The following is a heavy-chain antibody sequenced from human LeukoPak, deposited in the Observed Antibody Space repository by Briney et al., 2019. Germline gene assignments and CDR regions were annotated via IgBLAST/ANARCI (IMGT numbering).Heavy chain of an antibody. CDR1: GGSISSYY. J-gene: IGHJ4*02. Sequence: PSETLSLTCTVSGGSISSYYWSWIRHPPGKGLEWIGYIYYSGSSNYNPSLKSRVTISVDTSKNQFSLKLSSVTAADTAIYYCARGGGRDGYNSIFDYWGQGTLLTVSS. CDR2: IYYSGSS. D-gene: IGHD5-24*01. V-gene: IGHV4-59*01. CDR3: ARGGGRDGYNSIFDY.